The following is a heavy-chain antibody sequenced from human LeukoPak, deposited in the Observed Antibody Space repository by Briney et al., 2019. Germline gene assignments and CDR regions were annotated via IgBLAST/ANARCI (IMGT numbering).Heavy chain of an antibody. CDR2: ISSSGGTI. J-gene: IGHJ4*02. Sequence: GGSLRLSCAASGFTFRSYEMNWVRQAPGKGLEWVSYISSSGGTIYYADSVKGRFTISRDNAKNSLYLQMNSLRAEDTAVYYCAREGRSGWYYFDYWGQGTLVTVSS. V-gene: IGHV3-48*03. CDR1: GFTFRSYE. D-gene: IGHD6-19*01. CDR3: AREGRSGWYYFDY.